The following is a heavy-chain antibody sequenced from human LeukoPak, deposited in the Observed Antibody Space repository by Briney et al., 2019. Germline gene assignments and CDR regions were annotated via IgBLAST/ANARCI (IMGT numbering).Heavy chain of an antibody. CDR3: ARDSAKSDYGDDYFDY. CDR1: GFTFNNFA. V-gene: IGHV3-23*01. J-gene: IGHJ4*02. D-gene: IGHD4-17*01. Sequence: PGGSLRLSCAASGFTFNNFAMSWVRQAPGRGLEWVSAISDSGDKTFYADSVKGRFSISRDNSKSTLFLQMNNLRVEDTAIYYCARDSAKSDYGDDYFDYWGQGALVTVSS. CDR2: ISDSGDKT.